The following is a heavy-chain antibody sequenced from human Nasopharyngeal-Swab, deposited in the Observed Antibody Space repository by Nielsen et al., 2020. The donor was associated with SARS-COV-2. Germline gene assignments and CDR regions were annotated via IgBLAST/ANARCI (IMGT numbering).Heavy chain of an antibody. CDR1: GGSFSGYY. D-gene: IGHD3-3*01. CDR3: ARGFRRITIFGVVILPFDY. Sequence: GSLRLSFAVYGGSFSGYYWSWIPQPPGKGLEWIGEIHHSGSTNYNPSLKSRVTISVDTSKNQFSLKLSSVTAADTAVYYCARGFRRITIFGVVILPFDYWGQGTLVTVSS. J-gene: IGHJ4*02. V-gene: IGHV4-34*01. CDR2: IHHSGST.